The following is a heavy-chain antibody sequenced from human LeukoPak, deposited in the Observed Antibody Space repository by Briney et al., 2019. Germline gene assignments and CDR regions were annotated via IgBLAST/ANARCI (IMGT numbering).Heavy chain of an antibody. Sequence: ASVKVSCKASGYTFTGYYMHWVRQAPGQGLEWMGWINPNSGGTNYAQKLQGRVTMTTDTSTDTAYMELKSLTSDDTAVYYCARGGVMTQVRKAFAAWGQGTMLIVSS. J-gene: IGHJ3*01. CDR2: INPNSGGT. V-gene: IGHV1-2*02. D-gene: IGHD2-21*02. CDR3: ARGGVMTQVRKAFAA. CDR1: GYTFTGYY.